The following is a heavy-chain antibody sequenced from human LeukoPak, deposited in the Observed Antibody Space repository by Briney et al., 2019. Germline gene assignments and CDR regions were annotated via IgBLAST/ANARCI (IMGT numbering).Heavy chain of an antibody. D-gene: IGHD3-10*01. Sequence: SVKVSCKASGGTFSSYAISWVRQAPGQGLEWMGRIIPIFGTANYAQKFQGRVTITTDESTSTAYMELSSLRPEDTAVYYCATTDYYGSGSYHDYWGQGTLVTVSS. V-gene: IGHV1-69*05. CDR1: GGTFSSYA. CDR3: ATTDYYGSGSYHDY. CDR2: IIPIFGTA. J-gene: IGHJ4*02.